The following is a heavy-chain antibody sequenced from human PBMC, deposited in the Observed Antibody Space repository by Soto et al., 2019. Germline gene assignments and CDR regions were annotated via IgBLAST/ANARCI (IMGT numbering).Heavy chain of an antibody. CDR1: GGTFSSYA. CDR2: IIPISGKT. J-gene: IGHJ6*03. D-gene: IGHD6-6*01. CDR3: ARGGEGSSSDYYYYYMDV. V-gene: IGHV1-8*02. Sequence: ASVKVSCKASGGTFSSYAISWVRQAPGQGLEWMGGIIPISGKTNYAQKFQGRVTMTRNTSISTAYMELSSLRSEDTAVYYCARGGEGSSSDYYYYYMDVWGKGTTVTVSS.